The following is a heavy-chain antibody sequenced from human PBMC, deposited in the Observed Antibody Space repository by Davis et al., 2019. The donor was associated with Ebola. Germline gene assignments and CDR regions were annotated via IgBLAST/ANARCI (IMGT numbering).Heavy chain of an antibody. D-gene: IGHD6-13*01. CDR1: GFTFSSYW. CDR3: AKDRQLYYYYGMDV. J-gene: IGHJ6*02. Sequence: GGSLTLSCAASGFTFSSYWMSWVRQAPGKGLEWVSGISWNSGSIGYADSVKGRFTISRDNAKNSLYLQMNSLRAEDTALYYCAKDRQLYYYYGMDVWGQGTTVTVSS. CDR2: ISWNSGSI. V-gene: IGHV3-9*01.